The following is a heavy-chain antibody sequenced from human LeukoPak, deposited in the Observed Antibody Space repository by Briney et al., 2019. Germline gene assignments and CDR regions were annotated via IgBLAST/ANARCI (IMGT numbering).Heavy chain of an antibody. CDR3: ARDQMATMNYFDY. CDR2: IIPIFGTA. D-gene: IGHD5-24*01. J-gene: IGHJ4*02. CDR1: GGTFSSYA. V-gene: IGHV1-69*05. Sequence: SVKVSCKASGGTFSSYAISWVQQAPGQGLEWMGGIIPIFGTANYAQKFQGRVTITTDESTSTAYMELSSLRSEDTAVYYCARDQMATMNYFDYWGQGTLVTVSS.